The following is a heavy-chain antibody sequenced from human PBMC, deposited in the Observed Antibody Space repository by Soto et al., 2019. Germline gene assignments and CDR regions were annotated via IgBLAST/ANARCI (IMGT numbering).Heavy chain of an antibody. J-gene: IGHJ4*02. Sequence: PSETLSLTCTVSGGSISSSSYYWGWIRQPPGKGLEWIGSIYYSGSTYHNPSLKSRVTISVDTSKNQFSLKLSSATAADTAVYYCARHRGYYDILTGYYTDLNLDYWGQGTLVTVSS. CDR2: IYYSGST. V-gene: IGHV4-39*01. CDR1: GGSISSSSYY. CDR3: ARHRGYYDILTGYYTDLNLDY. D-gene: IGHD3-9*01.